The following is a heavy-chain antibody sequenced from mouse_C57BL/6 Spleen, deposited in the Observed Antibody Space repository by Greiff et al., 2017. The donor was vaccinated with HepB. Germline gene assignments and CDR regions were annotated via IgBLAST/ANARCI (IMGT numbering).Heavy chain of an antibody. V-gene: IGHV5-2*01. CDR1: EYEFPSHD. J-gene: IGHJ2*01. Sequence: EVKLMESGGGLVQPGESLKLSCESNEYEFPSHDMSWVRKTPEKRLELVAAINSDGGSTYYPDTMERRFIISRDNTKKTLYLQRSSLRSEDTALYYCARRSTMITGFDYWGQGTTLTVSS. CDR3: ARRSTMITGFDY. D-gene: IGHD2-4*01. CDR2: INSDGGST.